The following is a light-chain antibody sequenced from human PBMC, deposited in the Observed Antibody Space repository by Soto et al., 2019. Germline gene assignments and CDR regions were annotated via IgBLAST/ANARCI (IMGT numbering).Light chain of an antibody. CDR2: GAS. CDR1: QSVSSK. J-gene: IGKJ2*01. CDR3: QQYNNWPQT. V-gene: IGKV3-15*01. Sequence: EIVMTQSPVTLSVSPGERATLSCRASQSVSSKLAWYQQKPGQAPRLLIYGASTRATGIPARFSDSGSGTEFTLSISRLQSEDFAVYYCQQYNNWPQTFGQGTKLEIK.